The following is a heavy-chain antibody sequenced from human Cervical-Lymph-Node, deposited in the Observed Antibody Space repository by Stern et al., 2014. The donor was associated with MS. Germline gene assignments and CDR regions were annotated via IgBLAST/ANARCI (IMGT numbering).Heavy chain of an antibody. V-gene: IGHV3-33*08. J-gene: IGHJ4*02. CDR2: IRSDGSTK. CDR3: ARDRRTTKFFDF. CDR1: GFTFSAYG. D-gene: IGHD4-11*01. Sequence: VHLVESGGGVVRPGRSLRLSCVASGFTFSAYGMHWVRQAPGKGLEWGAIIRSDGSTKDNADSVKGRFTISRDNSKNTLYLQMTSLRPDDTAVYYCARDRRTTKFFDFWGQGARVTVAS.